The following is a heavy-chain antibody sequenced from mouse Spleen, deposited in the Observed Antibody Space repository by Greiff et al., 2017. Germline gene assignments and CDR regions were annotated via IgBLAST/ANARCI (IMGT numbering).Heavy chain of an antibody. V-gene: IGHV5-15*01. D-gene: IGHD4-1*01. Sequence: EVQGVESGGGLVKPGGSLKLSCAASGFTFSDYGMAWVRQAPGKGPEWVAFISNLAYSIYYADTVTGRFTISRENAKNTLYLEMSSLRSEDTAMYYCARHGELGAWFAYWGQGTLVTVSA. CDR2: ISNLAYSI. CDR3: ARHGELGAWFAY. CDR1: GFTFSDYG. J-gene: IGHJ3*01.